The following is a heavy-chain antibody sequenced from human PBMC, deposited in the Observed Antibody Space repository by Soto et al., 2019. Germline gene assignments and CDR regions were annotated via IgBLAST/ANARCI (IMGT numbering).Heavy chain of an antibody. J-gene: IGHJ4*02. V-gene: IGHV1-8*01. D-gene: IGHD1-26*01. CDR1: GYTFTSYD. Sequence: QMQLVQSGAEVKKPGASVKVSCKASGYTFTSYDINWVRQATGQGLEWMGWMNPNSGNTGYAQKFQGRVTXSXXTSIVTAYRELSSLRSEDTAVYSCAREVGDNRFDSWGRGTLVTVSS. CDR3: AREVGDNRFDS. CDR2: MNPNSGNT.